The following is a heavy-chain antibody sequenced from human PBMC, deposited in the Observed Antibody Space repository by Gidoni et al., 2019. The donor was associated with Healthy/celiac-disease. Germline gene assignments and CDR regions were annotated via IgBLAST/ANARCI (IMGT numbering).Heavy chain of an antibody. D-gene: IGHD3-9*01. Sequence: EVQLVQSGAEVKKPGESLRISCKGSGYSFTSYWISWVRQMPGKGLEWMGRIDPSDSYTNYSPSFQGHVTISADKSISTAYLQWSSLKASDTAMYYCARGDYVGGFDVVSWFDPWGQGTLVTVSS. V-gene: IGHV5-10-1*03. J-gene: IGHJ5*02. CDR3: ARGDYVGGFDVVSWFDP. CDR2: IDPSDSYT. CDR1: GYSFTSYW.